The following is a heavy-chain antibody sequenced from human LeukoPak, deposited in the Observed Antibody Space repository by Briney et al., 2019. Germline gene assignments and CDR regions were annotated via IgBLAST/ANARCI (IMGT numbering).Heavy chain of an antibody. CDR3: ARGRIAAAGTSWFDP. CDR1: GGSFSGYY. Sequence: SETLSLTCAVYGGSFSGYYWSWIRQPPGKGLEWSGEINHSGSTNYNPSLKSRVTISVDTSKNQFSLKLSSVTAADTAVYYCARGRIAAAGTSWFDPWGQGTLVTVSS. D-gene: IGHD6-13*01. V-gene: IGHV4-34*01. CDR2: INHSGST. J-gene: IGHJ5*02.